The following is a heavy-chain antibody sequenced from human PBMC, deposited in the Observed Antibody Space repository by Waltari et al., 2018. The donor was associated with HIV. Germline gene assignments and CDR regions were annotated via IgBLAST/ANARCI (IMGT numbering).Heavy chain of an antibody. V-gene: IGHV3-33*01. D-gene: IGHD7-27*01. Sequence: QVQLVESGGGVVQPGRSLRLSCAASGFTFSSYGMHWVRQAPGNGLEWVAVIWYGGSNKYYADAGKGRFTISRDNSKNTLYLQMNSLRAEDTAVYYCARDMGIEPPQSDYWGQGTLVTVSS. CDR1: GFTFSSYG. CDR3: ARDMGIEPPQSDY. J-gene: IGHJ4*02. CDR2: IWYGGSNK.